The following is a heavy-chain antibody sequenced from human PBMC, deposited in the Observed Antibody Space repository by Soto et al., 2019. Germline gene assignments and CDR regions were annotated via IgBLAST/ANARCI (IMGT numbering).Heavy chain of an antibody. CDR3: AREGQPEDYYYYYGMDV. Sequence: GAPVKVSCKAFGYTFTSYAMHWGRQAPGQRLEWMGWISAYNGNTNYAQKLQGRVTMTTDTSTSTAYMELRSLRSDDTAVYYCAREGQPEDYYYYYGMDVWGQGTTVTVSS. J-gene: IGHJ6*02. CDR1: GYTFTSYA. D-gene: IGHD6-13*01. V-gene: IGHV1-18*01. CDR2: ISAYNGNT.